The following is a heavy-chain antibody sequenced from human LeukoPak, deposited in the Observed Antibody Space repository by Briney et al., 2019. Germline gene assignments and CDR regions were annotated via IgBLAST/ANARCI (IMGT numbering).Heavy chain of an antibody. D-gene: IGHD6-19*01. CDR1: EFTFSTYA. Sequence: PGGSLRPSCAASEFTFSTYAMSWVRQAPGKGLGWVSTISSSGGSTYYADSVKGRFTISRDNSKNTVYLQMNSLRAEDTAVYYCAKNDDSGWYQDYWGQGTLVTVSS. V-gene: IGHV3-23*01. CDR2: ISSSGGST. CDR3: AKNDDSGWYQDY. J-gene: IGHJ4*02.